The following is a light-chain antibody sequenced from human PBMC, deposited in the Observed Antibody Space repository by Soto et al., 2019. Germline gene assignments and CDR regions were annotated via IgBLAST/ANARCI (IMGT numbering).Light chain of an antibody. CDR3: QQYNSYSGT. CDR2: KAS. CDR1: QSISSW. V-gene: IGKV1-5*03. Sequence: DIQMTQSPSTLSASVGDRVTITCRASQSISSWLAWYQQKPGKAPKLLIYKASSLESWVPSRFSGSGSGTEFTLTISILQPDDFATYYCQQYNSYSGTFGQGTKVEIK. J-gene: IGKJ1*01.